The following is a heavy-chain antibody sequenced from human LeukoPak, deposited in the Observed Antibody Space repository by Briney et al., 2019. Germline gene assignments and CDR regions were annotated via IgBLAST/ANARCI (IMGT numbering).Heavy chain of an antibody. D-gene: IGHD2-21*02. CDR1: GFTFSSYA. CDR3: ARMPNDCKYYFDY. V-gene: IGHV3-30-3*01. CDR2: ISYDGSNK. J-gene: IGHJ4*02. Sequence: GRSLRLSCAASGFTFSSYAMHWVRQAPGKGLEWVAVISYDGSNKYYADSVKGRFTISRDNSKNTLYLQMNSLRAEDTAVYYCARMPNDCKYYFDYWGQGTLVTVSS.